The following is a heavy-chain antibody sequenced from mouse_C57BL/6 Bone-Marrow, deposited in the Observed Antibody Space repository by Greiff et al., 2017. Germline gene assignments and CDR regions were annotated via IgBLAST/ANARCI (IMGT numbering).Heavy chain of an antibody. CDR1: GYTFTSYW. V-gene: IGHV1-50*01. D-gene: IGHD1-1*01. Sequence: QVQLQQPGAELVKPGASVKLSCKASGYTFTSYWMQWVKQRPGQGLEWIGEIDPSDSYTNYNQKFKGKATLTVDTSSSTAYMQLSSLTSEDSAVYYCARGDDTTGYYYAMDYWGQGTSVTVSS. J-gene: IGHJ4*01. CDR3: ARGDDTTGYYYAMDY. CDR2: IDPSDSYT.